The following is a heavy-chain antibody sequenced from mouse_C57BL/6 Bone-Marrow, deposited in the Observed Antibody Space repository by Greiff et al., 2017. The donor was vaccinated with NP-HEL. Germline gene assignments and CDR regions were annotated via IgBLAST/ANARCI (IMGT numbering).Heavy chain of an antibody. CDR3: ARHKGYYGSSPWFAY. D-gene: IGHD1-1*01. J-gene: IGHJ3*01. CDR1: GFTFSSYT. V-gene: IGHV5-9*01. Sequence: EVQGVESGGGLVKPGGSLKLSCAASGFTFSSYTMSWVRQTPEKRLEWVATISGGGGNTYYPDSVKGRFTISRDNAKNTLYLQMSSLRSEDTALYYCARHKGYYGSSPWFAYWGQGTLVTVSA. CDR2: ISGGGGNT.